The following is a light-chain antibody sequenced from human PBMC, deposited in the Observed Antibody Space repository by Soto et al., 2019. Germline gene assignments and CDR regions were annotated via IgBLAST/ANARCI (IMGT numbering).Light chain of an antibody. CDR1: QDISNY. CDR3: LQHNSFPNS. J-gene: IGKJ2*03. V-gene: IGKV1-17*03. Sequence: DIQMTQSPSAMSASVGDRVSITCRASQDISNYLAWFQQKPGKVPTRLIYAASSLESGVPSRFSGSGSGTEFTLTISRLQPEDFATYYCLQHNSFPNSFGQGTKLEIK. CDR2: AAS.